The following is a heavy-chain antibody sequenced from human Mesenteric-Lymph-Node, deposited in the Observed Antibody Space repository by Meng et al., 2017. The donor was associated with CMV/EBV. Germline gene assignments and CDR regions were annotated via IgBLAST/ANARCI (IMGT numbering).Heavy chain of an antibody. Sequence: ASVKVSCKASGYTLTSYGITWVRQAPGQGLEWMGWISAYNGNTNYAQKLQDRVTMTTYTSTSTAYMELRSLRPDDTAMYYCARDHGGATTLPDYWGQGTLVTVSS. D-gene: IGHD1-26*01. CDR3: ARDHGGATTLPDY. CDR1: GYTLTSYG. CDR2: ISAYNGNT. V-gene: IGHV1-18*01. J-gene: IGHJ4*02.